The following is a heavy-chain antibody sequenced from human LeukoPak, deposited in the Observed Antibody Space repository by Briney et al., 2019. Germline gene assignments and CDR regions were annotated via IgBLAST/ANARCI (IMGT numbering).Heavy chain of an antibody. CDR1: GGFISSSTYY. D-gene: IGHD3-16*02. Sequence: SETLSLTCTVSGGFISSSTYYWGWIHQPPGKGLEWIGSIHYSGTTYYNSSLKSRVTISVDTSKNQFSLKLSSVTAADTAVYYCARGSYYDYVWGSYRSRFFDYWGQGTLVTVSS. J-gene: IGHJ4*02. CDR2: IHYSGTT. CDR3: ARGSYYDYVWGSYRSRFFDY. V-gene: IGHV4-39*07.